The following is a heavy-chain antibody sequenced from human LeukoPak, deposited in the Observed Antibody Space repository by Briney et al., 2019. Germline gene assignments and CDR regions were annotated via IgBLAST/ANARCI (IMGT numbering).Heavy chain of an antibody. CDR2: IYYSGST. Sequence: SETLSLTCTVSGGSISSSSYYWGWIRQPPGKGLEWIGSIYYSGSTYYNPSLKSRVTISVDTSKNQVALTLRSVTAADTAVYFCARDGYTSSWYPYYSFDYWGQGTLVTVSS. D-gene: IGHD6-13*01. V-gene: IGHV4-39*06. J-gene: IGHJ4*02. CDR1: GGSISSSSYY. CDR3: ARDGYTSSWYPYYSFDY.